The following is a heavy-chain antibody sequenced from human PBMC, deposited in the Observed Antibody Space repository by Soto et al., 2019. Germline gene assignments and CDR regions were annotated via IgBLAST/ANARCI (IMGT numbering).Heavy chain of an antibody. CDR1: GGTFSSYA. CDR3: ARELLGSGWYSPRHFDY. V-gene: IGHV1-69*06. CDR2: IMPIFGTA. J-gene: IGHJ4*02. D-gene: IGHD6-19*01. Sequence: QVQLVQSGAEVKKPGSSVKVSCKASGGTFSSYAISWVRQAPGQGLEWMGGIMPIFGTANYAQKFQGRVTITADKSTSTAYMELSSLRSEDTAVYYCARELLGSGWYSPRHFDYWGQGTLVTVSS.